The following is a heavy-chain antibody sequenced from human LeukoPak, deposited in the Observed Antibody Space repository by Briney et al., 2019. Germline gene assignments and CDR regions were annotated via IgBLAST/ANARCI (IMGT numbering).Heavy chain of an antibody. CDR1: GGSISSSSYY. V-gene: IGHV4-39*07. J-gene: IGHJ6*03. Sequence: PSETLSLTCTVSGGSISSSSYYWGWIRQPPGKGLEWIGSIYYSGSTYYNPSLKSRVTISVDTSKNQFSLKLSSVTAADTAVYYCARAGLNVHYYYMDVWGKGTTVTVSS. D-gene: IGHD3-22*01. CDR3: ARAGLNVHYYYMDV. CDR2: IYYSGST.